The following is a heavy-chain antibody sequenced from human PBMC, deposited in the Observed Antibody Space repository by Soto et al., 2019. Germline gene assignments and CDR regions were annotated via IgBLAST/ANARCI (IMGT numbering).Heavy chain of an antibody. D-gene: IGHD2-2*01. CDR2: ISYDGSNK. CDR1: GFTFSSYA. V-gene: IGHV3-30-3*01. J-gene: IGHJ3*01. CDR3: ARKVRNDAFDV. Sequence: GGSLRLSCAASGFTFSSYAMHWVRQAPGKGLEWVAVISYDGSNKYYADSVKGRFTISRDNSKNTLYLQMNSLRAEDTAVYYCARKVRNDAFDVWGQGTMVTVSS.